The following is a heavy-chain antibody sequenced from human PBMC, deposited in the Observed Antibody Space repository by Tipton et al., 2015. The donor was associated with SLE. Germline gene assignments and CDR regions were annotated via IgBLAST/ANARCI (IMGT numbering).Heavy chain of an antibody. CDR3: ARDGTYYYDSSGYYRDY. J-gene: IGHJ4*02. CDR1: GFTFSSYE. CDR2: ISSSGSTI. Sequence: SLRLSCAASGFTFSSYEMNWVRQAPGKGLEWVSYISSSGSTIYYADSVKGRFTISRDNAKNSLYLQMNSLRAEDTAVYYCARDGTYYYDSSGYYRDYWGQGTLVTVSS. V-gene: IGHV3-48*03. D-gene: IGHD3-22*01.